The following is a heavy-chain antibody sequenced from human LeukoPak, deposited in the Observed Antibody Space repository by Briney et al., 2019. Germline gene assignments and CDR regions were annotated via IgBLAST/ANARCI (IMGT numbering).Heavy chain of an antibody. V-gene: IGHV3-11*04. CDR2: ISDSGSGI. CDR1: GFTFSDYY. J-gene: IGHJ4*02. Sequence: GGSLRLSCAASGFTFSDYYMSWIRQSPGKGLEWVSFISDSGSGIYYADSVKGRYTISRDNAKNALYLQMNSLRAEDTAVYYCARGYYYGSGSFDYWGQGTLVTVSS. D-gene: IGHD3-10*01. CDR3: ARGYYYGSGSFDY.